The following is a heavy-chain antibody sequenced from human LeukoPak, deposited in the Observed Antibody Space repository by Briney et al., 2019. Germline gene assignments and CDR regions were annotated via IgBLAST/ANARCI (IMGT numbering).Heavy chain of an antibody. J-gene: IGHJ4*02. CDR1: GGSISSYY. Sequence: NPSETLSLTCTVSGGSISSYYWSWIRQPPGKGLEWIGYIYYSGSTNYNPSLKSRVTISVDTSKNQFSLKLSSVTAADTAVYYCAREGLGSTSSNWGQGTLVTVSS. CDR2: IYYSGST. CDR3: AREGLGSTSSN. D-gene: IGHD2-2*01. V-gene: IGHV4-59*01.